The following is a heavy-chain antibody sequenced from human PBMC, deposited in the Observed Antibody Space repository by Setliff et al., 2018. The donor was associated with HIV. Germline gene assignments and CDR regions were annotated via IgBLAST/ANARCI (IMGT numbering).Heavy chain of an antibody. CDR1: GGAFNDYY. V-gene: IGHV4-34*01. J-gene: IGHJ4*02. CDR3: ARGTYYNGGHLPLDS. Sequence: KTSETLSLTCAVYGGAFNDYYWNWIRQPPGEGLQWIGEINHSGNINYNPSLRSRVTMSVDTSKKQFSLNVTSVTAADTAVYYCARGTYYNGGHLPLDSWGQGALVTLS. D-gene: IGHD2-8*01. CDR2: INHSGNI.